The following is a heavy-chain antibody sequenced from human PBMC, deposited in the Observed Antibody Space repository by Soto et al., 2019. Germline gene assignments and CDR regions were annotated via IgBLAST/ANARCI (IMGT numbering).Heavy chain of an antibody. CDR1: GGSISSSSYY. CDR3: ARPFHYYDSSGLPPFAFDI. V-gene: IGHV4-39*01. Sequence: QLQLQESGPGLVKPSETLSLTCTVSGGSISSSSYYWGWIRQPPGKGLEWIGSIYYSGSTYYNPSLKSRVTISVDTSKNQFSLKLSSVTAADTAVYYCARPFHYYDSSGLPPFAFDIWGQGTMVTVSS. D-gene: IGHD3-22*01. CDR2: IYYSGST. J-gene: IGHJ3*02.